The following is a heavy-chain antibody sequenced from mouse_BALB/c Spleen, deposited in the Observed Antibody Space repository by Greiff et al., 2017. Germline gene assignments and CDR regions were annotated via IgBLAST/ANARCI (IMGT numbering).Heavy chain of an antibody. CDR1: GFTFTDYY. Sequence: EVQVVESGGGLVQPGGSLRLSCATSGFTFTDYYMSWVRQPPGKALEWLGFIRNKANGYTTEYSASVKGRFTISRDNSQSILYLQMNTLRAEDSATYYCARDNGYDGYWYFDVWGAGTTVTVSS. J-gene: IGHJ1*01. D-gene: IGHD2-2*01. CDR3: ARDNGYDGYWYFDV. CDR2: IRNKANGYTT. V-gene: IGHV7-3*02.